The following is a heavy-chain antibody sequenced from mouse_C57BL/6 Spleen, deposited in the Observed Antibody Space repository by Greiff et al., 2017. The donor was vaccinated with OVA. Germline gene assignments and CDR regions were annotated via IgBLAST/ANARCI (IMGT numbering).Heavy chain of an antibody. D-gene: IGHD2-2*01. CDR3: CYGFFAY. V-gene: IGHV1-82*01. CDR1: GFAFSSSW. Sequence: VQLQQSGPELVKPGASVKISCKASGFAFSSSWMNWVKQGPGKGLEWIGRIYPGDGDTNYNVKFKGKATLTSDKSSSTAYMQLSSLTSEDSAVYFCCYGFFAYWGQGTLVTVSA. CDR2: IYPGDGDT. J-gene: IGHJ3*01.